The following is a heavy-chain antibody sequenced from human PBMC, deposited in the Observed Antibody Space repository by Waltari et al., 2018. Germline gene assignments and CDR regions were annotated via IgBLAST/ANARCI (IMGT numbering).Heavy chain of an antibody. CDR1: GFTVSNYG. Sequence: QVQLVESGGGVVQPGGSLRLSCATSGFTVSNYGMHWVRQAPGKGLEWVAFISFDGPKTDYADSVKGRFTISRDSSKNTHYLQMNSLRPEDTALYYCTKDREIWPYYYGLDVWGQGTTVTVSS. CDR3: TKDREIWPYYYGLDV. CDR2: ISFDGPKT. J-gene: IGHJ6*02. V-gene: IGHV3-30*18. D-gene: IGHD3-10*01.